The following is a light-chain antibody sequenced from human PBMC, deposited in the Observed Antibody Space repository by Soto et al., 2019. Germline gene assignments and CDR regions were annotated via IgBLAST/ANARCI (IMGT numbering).Light chain of an antibody. Sequence: EIVLTQSPGTLSLSPGERATLSCRASQSVSSSYLTWYQQKYGQAPRLLIFGASSRATGIPDRFSGSESGTEFTLTISRLEPEDFAVYYCQLYGSSLYTFGQGTKLEIK. CDR1: QSVSSSY. J-gene: IGKJ2*01. CDR2: GAS. V-gene: IGKV3-20*01. CDR3: QLYGSSLYT.